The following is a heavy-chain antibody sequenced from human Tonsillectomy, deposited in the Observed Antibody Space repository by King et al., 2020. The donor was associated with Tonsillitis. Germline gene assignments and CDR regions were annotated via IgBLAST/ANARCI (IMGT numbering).Heavy chain of an antibody. Sequence: VQLVESGGIVLQPGGSVRLSCEASGFSFDEYTMHWVRQAPGKGLEWVSLVTWDGGSTYYADSVKGRFTISRDNSKNSLSLQMNSLRTEDTALYYCAKYAIPFGSGSYPIKPFDYWGQGTLGTVAS. CDR3: AKYAIPFGSGSYPIKPFDY. CDR2: VTWDGGST. J-gene: IGHJ4*02. D-gene: IGHD3-10*01. CDR1: GFSFDEYT. V-gene: IGHV3-43*01.